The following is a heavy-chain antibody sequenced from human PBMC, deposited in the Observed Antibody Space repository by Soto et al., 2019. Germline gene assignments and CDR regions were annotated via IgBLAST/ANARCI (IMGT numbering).Heavy chain of an antibody. D-gene: IGHD1-26*01. CDR3: ASAAYYRFNY. CDR1: GGSISSSSYW. J-gene: IGHJ4*02. Sequence: SETLSLTCTVSGGSISSSSYWWGWIRQSPSMGLDWIGSAYSSGSTYYSPSLKSRVTISVDTSKNQFSLKMTSVTAADTAVYFCASAAYYRFNYWGQGTPVTVSS. V-gene: IGHV4-39*01. CDR2: AYSSGST.